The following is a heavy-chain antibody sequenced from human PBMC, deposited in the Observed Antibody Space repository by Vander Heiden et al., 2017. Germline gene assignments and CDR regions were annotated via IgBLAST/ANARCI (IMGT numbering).Heavy chain of an antibody. CDR2: ISYSGST. V-gene: IGHV4-59*08. Sequence: ALLHEPRPALVKPSQTLSLTCTVSGGSISSYYWSWIRQPPGKGLEWIGYISYSGSTNYNPSLKSRVTISVDTSKNQFSLKLSSVTAADTAVYYCARDSSGWFFDYWGQGTLVTVSS. CDR1: GGSISSYY. J-gene: IGHJ4*02. CDR3: ARDSSGWFFDY. D-gene: IGHD6-19*01.